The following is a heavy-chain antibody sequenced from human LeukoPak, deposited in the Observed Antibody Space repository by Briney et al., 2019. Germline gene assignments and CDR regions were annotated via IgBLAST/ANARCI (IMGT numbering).Heavy chain of an antibody. J-gene: IGHJ4*02. CDR2: ISGSGGST. D-gene: IGHD5-24*01. CDR3: AKDWRWLQFGRVDY. Sequence: GGSLRLSCAASGFTVSSNYMSWVRQAPGKGLEWVSAISGSGGSTYYADSVKGRFTISRDNSKNTLYLQMNSLRAEDTAVYYCAKDWRWLQFGRVDYWGQGTLVTVSS. CDR1: GFTVSSNY. V-gene: IGHV3-23*01.